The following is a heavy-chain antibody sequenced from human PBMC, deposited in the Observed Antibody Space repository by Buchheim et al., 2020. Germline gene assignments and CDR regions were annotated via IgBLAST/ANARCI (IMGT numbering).Heavy chain of an antibody. Sequence: DVQLLESGGGLVQPGESLRLSCAASGFTFSSYVMSWVRQAPGKGLGWVSSIRGSGGSTYYADSMGGRFTISRDNSKNTLYLQINSLRAEDTAVYYCAKGYSSTWYVFEFWGQGT. J-gene: IGHJ4*02. CDR2: IRGSGGST. CDR3: AKGYSSTWYVFEF. D-gene: IGHD6-13*01. V-gene: IGHV3-23*01. CDR1: GFTFSSYV.